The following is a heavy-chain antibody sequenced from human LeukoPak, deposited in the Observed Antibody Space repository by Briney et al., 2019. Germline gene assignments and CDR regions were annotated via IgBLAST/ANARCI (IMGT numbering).Heavy chain of an antibody. CDR3: ASEFGGGYGGFDY. CDR2: IWYDGSNK. CDR1: GFTFSSYG. D-gene: IGHD3-16*01. Sequence: GGSLRLSCAASGFTFSSYGMHWVRQAPGKGLEWVAVIWYDGSNKYYADSVKGRFTISRDNSKNTLYLQMNSLRAEDTAVYYCASEFGGGYGGFDYWGQGTLVTVSS. V-gene: IGHV3-33*01. J-gene: IGHJ4*02.